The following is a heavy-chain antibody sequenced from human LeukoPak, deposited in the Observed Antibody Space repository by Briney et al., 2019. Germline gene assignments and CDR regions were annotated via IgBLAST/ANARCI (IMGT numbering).Heavy chain of an antibody. CDR1: GYTLTELS. CDR3: ARMLASVLLTENWFDP. D-gene: IGHD2/OR15-2a*01. CDR2: FDPEDGET. V-gene: IGHV1-24*01. Sequence: ASVKVSCKVSGYTLTELSMHWVRQAPGKGLEWMGGFDPEDGETIYAQKFQGRVTMTEDTSTDTAYMELSSLRSEDTAVYYCARMLASVLLTENWFDPWGQGTLVTVSS. J-gene: IGHJ5*02.